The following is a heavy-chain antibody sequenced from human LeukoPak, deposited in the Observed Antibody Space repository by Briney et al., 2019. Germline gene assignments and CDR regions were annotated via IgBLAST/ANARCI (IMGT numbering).Heavy chain of an antibody. CDR1: GFTFSSYS. CDR2: ISSSSSYI. D-gene: IGHD6-19*01. J-gene: IGHJ4*02. Sequence: GGSLRLSCAASGFTFSSYSMNWVRQAPGKGLEWVSSISSSSSYIYYADSVKGRFTISRDNAKNSLYLQMNSLRAEDTVVYYCVREIFLGAVAGRRGDYWGQGTLVTVSS. CDR3: VREIFLGAVAGRRGDY. V-gene: IGHV3-21*01.